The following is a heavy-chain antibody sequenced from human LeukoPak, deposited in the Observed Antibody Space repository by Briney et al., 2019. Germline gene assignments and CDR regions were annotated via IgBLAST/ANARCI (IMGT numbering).Heavy chain of an antibody. Sequence: ASVEVSCKASGYTFTSYDINWVRQATGQGLEWMGWMNPNSGNTGYAQKFQGRVTITRNTSISTAYMELSSLRSEDTAVYYCATGSAAAGFDYWGQGTLVTVSS. D-gene: IGHD6-13*01. CDR1: GYTFTSYD. J-gene: IGHJ4*02. CDR3: ATGSAAAGFDY. V-gene: IGHV1-8*03. CDR2: MNPNSGNT.